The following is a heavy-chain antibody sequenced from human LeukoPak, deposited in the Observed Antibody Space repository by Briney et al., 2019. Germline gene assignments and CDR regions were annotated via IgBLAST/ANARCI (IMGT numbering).Heavy chain of an antibody. CDR3: ATYSSSWYGFYYYMDV. V-gene: IGHV1-69*04. CDR1: GGTFSSYA. J-gene: IGHJ6*03. D-gene: IGHD6-13*01. Sequence: SVKVSCKASGGTFSSYAISWVRQAPGQGLEWMGRIIPILGIANYAQKFQGRVTITADKSTSTAYMELSSLRSEDTAVYYCATYSSSWYGFYYYMDVWGKGTTVTVSS. CDR2: IIPILGIA.